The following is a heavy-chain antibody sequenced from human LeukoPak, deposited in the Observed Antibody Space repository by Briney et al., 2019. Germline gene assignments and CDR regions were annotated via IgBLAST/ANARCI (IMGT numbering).Heavy chain of an antibody. J-gene: IGHJ2*01. Sequence: SETLSLTCNVSGGSISDINYYWAWIRQPPGKGLEWIASIYYSGRVVYNPSLKSRVTISVDTSKNQFSLSLTSVTGADTAVYWCTRAGIPAAIWFFDLWGRGSLVTVSS. CDR2: IYYSGRV. D-gene: IGHD2-2*01. CDR3: TRAGIPAAIWFFDL. CDR1: GGSISDINYY. V-gene: IGHV4-39*07.